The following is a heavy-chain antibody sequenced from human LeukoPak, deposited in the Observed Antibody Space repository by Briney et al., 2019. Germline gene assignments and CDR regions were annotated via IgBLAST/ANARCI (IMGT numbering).Heavy chain of an antibody. J-gene: IGHJ4*02. Sequence: VGSLRLSCEASGFTFSNHAMHWVRQAPGKGLEWVAFIRYDGTNKYYADSVKGRFTISRDNSKNTLYLQMNSLKAEDTSVYYCAKDRWHIYQFLGGFDYWGQGTLVTVSS. V-gene: IGHV3-30*02. CDR3: AKDRWHIYQFLGGFDY. CDR1: GFTFSNHA. D-gene: IGHD2-21*01. CDR2: IRYDGTNK.